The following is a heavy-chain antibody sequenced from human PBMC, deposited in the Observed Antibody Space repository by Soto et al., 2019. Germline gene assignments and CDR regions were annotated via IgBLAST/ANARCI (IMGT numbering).Heavy chain of an antibody. D-gene: IGHD3-10*01. CDR3: ARESYGSGSYDGMDV. Sequence: QVQLQQSGPGLVKPSQTLSLTCAISGDSVSSNSAAWNWIRQSPSRGLEWLGRTYYRSKWYNDYAVSGKSRITHTPDTSQNQFALQLNSVSPEHTAVYYCARESYGSGSYDGMDVWRQGTTVTVSS. V-gene: IGHV6-1*01. CDR2: TYYRSKWYN. J-gene: IGHJ6*02. CDR1: GDSVSSNSAA.